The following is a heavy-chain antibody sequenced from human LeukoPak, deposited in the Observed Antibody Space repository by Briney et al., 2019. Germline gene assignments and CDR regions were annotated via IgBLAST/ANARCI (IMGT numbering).Heavy chain of an antibody. CDR2: IYYSGST. V-gene: IGHV4-39*01. D-gene: IGHD4-17*01. CDR3: ARRPVDCGDYDAFDI. CDR1: GGSISSSSYY. J-gene: IGHJ3*02. Sequence: PSETLSLTCTVSGGSISSSSYYWGWIRQPPGKGLEWIGSIYYSGSTYYNPSLKSRVTISVDTSKNQFSLKLSSVTAADTAVYYCARRPVDCGDYDAFDIWGQGTMVTVSS.